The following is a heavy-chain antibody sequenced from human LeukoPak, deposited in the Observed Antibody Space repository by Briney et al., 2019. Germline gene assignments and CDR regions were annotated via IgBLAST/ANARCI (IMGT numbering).Heavy chain of an antibody. Sequence: GGSLRLSCAASGFTFSSYEMNWVRQAPGKGLEWVSYISSSGSTIYYADSVKGRFTISRDNSKSTLSLQMNSLRAEDTAVYYCAKDNYYYDSSGYGYFDYWGQGTLVTVSS. CDR1: GFTFSSYE. CDR3: AKDNYYYDSSGYGYFDY. D-gene: IGHD3-22*01. J-gene: IGHJ4*02. V-gene: IGHV3-48*03. CDR2: ISSSGSTI.